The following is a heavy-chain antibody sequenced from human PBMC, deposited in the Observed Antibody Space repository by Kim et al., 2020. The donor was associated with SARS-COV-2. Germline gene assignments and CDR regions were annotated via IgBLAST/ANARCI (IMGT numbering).Heavy chain of an antibody. Sequence: SLRLSCAASGFTFSSYGMHWVRQAPGKGLEWVAVISYDGSNKYYADSVKGRFTISRDNSKNTLYLQMNSLRAEDTAVYYCAKDGAYYDILTGYFSHSWSNYYYGMDVWGQGTTVTVSS. CDR2: ISYDGSNK. D-gene: IGHD3-9*01. J-gene: IGHJ6*02. V-gene: IGHV3-30*18. CDR3: AKDGAYYDILTGYFSHSWSNYYYGMDV. CDR1: GFTFSSYG.